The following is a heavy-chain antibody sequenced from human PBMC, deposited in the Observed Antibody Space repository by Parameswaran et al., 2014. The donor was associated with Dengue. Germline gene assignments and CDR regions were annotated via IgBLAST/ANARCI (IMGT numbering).Heavy chain of an antibody. D-gene: IGHD2-15*01. V-gene: IGHV1-69*02. J-gene: IGHJ6*02. CDR2: IIPILGIA. CDR3: ARTIVVVVAATHLYYYYGMDV. Sequence: WVRQAPGQGLEWMGRIIPILGIANYAQKFQGRVTITADKSTSTAYMELSSLRSEDTAVYYCARTIVVVVAATHLYYYYGMDVWGQGTTVTVSS.